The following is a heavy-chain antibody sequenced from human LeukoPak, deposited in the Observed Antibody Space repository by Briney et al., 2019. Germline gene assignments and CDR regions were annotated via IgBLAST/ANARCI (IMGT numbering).Heavy chain of an antibody. CDR2: IRYDESDK. V-gene: IGHV3-30*02. CDR3: ARDNAGYDY. D-gene: IGHD5-12*01. CDR1: GFTFSSYD. J-gene: IGHJ4*02. Sequence: QPGGSLRLSCATSGFTFSSYDMHWIRQAPGKGLEWVAFIRYDESDKRYADSVKGRFTISRDNAKNSLYLQMNSLRAEDTAVYYCARDNAGYDYWGQGTLVTVSS.